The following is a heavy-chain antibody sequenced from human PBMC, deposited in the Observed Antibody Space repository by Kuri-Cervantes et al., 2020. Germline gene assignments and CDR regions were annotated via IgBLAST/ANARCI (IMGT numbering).Heavy chain of an antibody. V-gene: IGHV4-38-2*01. Sequence: ESLKIPCAVSGYSISSGYYWGWIRQPPGKGLEWIGSIYHSGSTYYNPSLKSRVTISVDTSKNQFSLKLSSVTAADTAVYYCARPARSSGSLLHYFDYWGQVTLVTVSS. CDR2: IYHSGST. D-gene: IGHD3-10*01. CDR1: GYSISSGYY. J-gene: IGHJ4*02. CDR3: ARPARSSGSLLHYFDY.